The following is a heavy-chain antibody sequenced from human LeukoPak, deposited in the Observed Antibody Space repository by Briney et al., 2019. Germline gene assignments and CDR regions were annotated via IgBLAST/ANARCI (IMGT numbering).Heavy chain of an antibody. V-gene: IGHV3-30-3*01. CDR1: GFTFNKYA. D-gene: IGHD1-26*01. J-gene: IGHJ4*02. CDR3: ARDLSERYSTDY. Sequence: GGSLRLSCAVSGFTFNKYAIHRVRQAPGKGLEWVAFISYDGFVKYYADSVKGRFTISRDNSRNTLDLQMNSLRVEDTAVYYCARDLSERYSTDYWGQGTLVTVSS. CDR2: ISYDGFVK.